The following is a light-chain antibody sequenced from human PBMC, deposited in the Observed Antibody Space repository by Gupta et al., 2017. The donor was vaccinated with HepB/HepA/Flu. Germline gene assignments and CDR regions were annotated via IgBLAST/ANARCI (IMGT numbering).Light chain of an antibody. J-gene: IGLJ3*02. CDR2: SNN. CDR3: AAWDDRLNGPV. CDR1: SSNIGSNT. V-gene: IGLV1-44*01. Sequence: QSVLTQPPSASGTPGQRVTISCSGSSSNIGSNTVNWYQQLPGTAPKILIYSNNQRPSGVPDRFAGSKSGTSDSLAISGLQSEDEADYYCAAWDDRLNGPVFGGETKLTVL.